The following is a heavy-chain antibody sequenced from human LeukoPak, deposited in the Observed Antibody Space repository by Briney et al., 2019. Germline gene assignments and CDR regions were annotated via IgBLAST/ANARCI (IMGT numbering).Heavy chain of an antibody. CDR1: GGSISSGDYY. V-gene: IGHV4-61*08. Sequence: SGTLSLTCSVSGGSISSGDYYWSWIRQPPGKGLEWIGYIYYSGSTDYNSSLKSRVTISIDTSKNQFSLRLNSVTAADTAVYYCARHVEEKGMDVWGQGTTVTVSS. D-gene: IGHD5-24*01. J-gene: IGHJ6*02. CDR3: ARHVEEKGMDV. CDR2: IYYSGST.